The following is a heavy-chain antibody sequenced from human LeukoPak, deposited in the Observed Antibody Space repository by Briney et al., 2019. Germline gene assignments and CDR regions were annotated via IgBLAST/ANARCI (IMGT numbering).Heavy chain of an antibody. CDR1: GYSFTNYW. D-gene: IGHD3-10*01. Sequence: GESLKISCKGSGYSFTNYWIAWVRQMPGQGLEWMAIIYPGDSDARYSPSFQGQVTISADKSISTAYLQWSSLKASDTAMYYCARHGVEYYGSGSYYIRPTRYGMDVWGQGTTVTVSS. CDR3: ARHGVEYYGSGSYYIRPTRYGMDV. CDR2: IYPGDSDA. J-gene: IGHJ6*02. V-gene: IGHV5-51*01.